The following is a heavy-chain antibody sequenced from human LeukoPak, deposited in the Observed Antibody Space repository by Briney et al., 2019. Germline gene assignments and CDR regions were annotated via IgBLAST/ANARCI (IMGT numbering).Heavy chain of an antibody. J-gene: IGHJ4*02. V-gene: IGHV3-7*01. CDR1: GFTFSRYW. CDR3: ARDGWSPDY. Sequence: PGGSLRLSCAASGFTFSRYWMRWVRQVPGKGLEWVANIKQDGSEKYYVDSVKGRFTISRDNAKNSLYLQMNSLRAEDTAVYYCARDGWSPDYWGQGTLVTVSS. CDR2: IKQDGSEK.